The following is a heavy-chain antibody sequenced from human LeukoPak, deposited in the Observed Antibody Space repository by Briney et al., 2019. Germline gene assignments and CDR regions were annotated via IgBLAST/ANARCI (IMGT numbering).Heavy chain of an antibody. CDR3: ARDHTSFDY. V-gene: IGHV4-59*12. D-gene: IGHD2-2*02. CDR2: IYYSGST. CDR1: GVSISSYY. Sequence: SETLSLTCTVSGVSISSYYWSWIRQPPGKGLEWIGYIYYSGSTNYNPSLKSRVTISVDTSKNQFSLKLSSVTAADTAVYYCARDHTSFDYWGQGTLVTVSS. J-gene: IGHJ4*02.